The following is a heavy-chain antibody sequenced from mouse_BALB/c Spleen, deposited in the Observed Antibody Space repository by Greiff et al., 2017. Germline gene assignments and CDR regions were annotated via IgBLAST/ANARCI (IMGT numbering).Heavy chain of an antibody. V-gene: IGHV5-4*02. D-gene: IGHD2-10*01. CDR2: ISDGGSYT. J-gene: IGHJ3*01. CDR1: GFTFSDYY. Sequence: DVMLVESGGGLVKPGGSLKLSCAASGFTFSDYYMYWVRQTPEKRLEWVATISDGGSYTYYPDSVKGRFTISRDNAKNNLYLQMSSLKSEDTAMYYCARGAYYGNYWFAYWGQGTLVTVSA. CDR3: ARGAYYGNYWFAY.